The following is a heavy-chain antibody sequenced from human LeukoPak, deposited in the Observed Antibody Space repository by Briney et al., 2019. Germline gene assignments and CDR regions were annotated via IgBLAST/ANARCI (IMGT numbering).Heavy chain of an antibody. D-gene: IGHD2-21*02. CDR3: ARDMTHRGFVSSQDY. Sequence: GGSLRLSCAASGFTFSSYWMHWVRQAPGKGLVWVSRINSDGSSTSYADSVKGRFTISRDNAKNTLYLQMNSLRAEDTAVYYCARDMTHRGFVSSQDYWGQGTLVTVSS. CDR2: INSDGSST. CDR1: GFTFSSYW. J-gene: IGHJ4*02. V-gene: IGHV3-74*01.